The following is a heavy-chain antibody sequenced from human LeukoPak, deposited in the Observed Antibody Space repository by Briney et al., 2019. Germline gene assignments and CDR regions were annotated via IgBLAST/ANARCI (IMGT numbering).Heavy chain of an antibody. CDR1: GGSISSYY. J-gene: IGHJ3*02. Sequence: SETPSLTCTVSGGSISSYYWSWIRQPPGKGLEWIGYIYYSGSTNYNPSLKSRVTISVDTSKNQFSLKLSSVTAADTAVYYCASAFDSSGYYSDAFDIWGQGTMVTVSS. CDR3: ASAFDSSGYYSDAFDI. D-gene: IGHD3-22*01. V-gene: IGHV4-59*01. CDR2: IYYSGST.